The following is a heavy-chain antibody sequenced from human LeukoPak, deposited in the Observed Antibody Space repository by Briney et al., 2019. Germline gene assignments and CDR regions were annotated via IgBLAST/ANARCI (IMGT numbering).Heavy chain of an antibody. CDR2: ISGSGGST. CDR1: GFTFSSYA. D-gene: IGHD3-10*01. CDR3: AKAHWSRGSGSALFDY. V-gene: IGHV3-23*01. J-gene: IGHJ4*02. Sequence: QPGGSLRLSCAASGFTFSSYAMSWVRQAPGKGLEWVSAISGSGGSTYYADSVKGRFTISRDNSKNTLYPQMNSPRAEDTAVYYCAKAHWSRGSGSALFDYWGQGTLVTVSS.